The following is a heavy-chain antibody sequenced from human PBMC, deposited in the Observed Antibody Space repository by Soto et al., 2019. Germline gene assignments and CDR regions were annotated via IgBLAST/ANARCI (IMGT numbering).Heavy chain of an antibody. J-gene: IGHJ3*02. V-gene: IGHV3-64*01. CDR2: ISSNGGST. Sequence: GGSLRLSCAASGFTFSSYAMHWVRQAPGKGLEYVSAISSNGGSTYYANSVKGRFTISRDNSKNTLYLQMGSLRAEDMAVYYCARGGQLLLSSRTAFDIWGQGTMVTVSS. D-gene: IGHD2-15*01. CDR3: ARGGQLLLSSRTAFDI. CDR1: GFTFSSYA.